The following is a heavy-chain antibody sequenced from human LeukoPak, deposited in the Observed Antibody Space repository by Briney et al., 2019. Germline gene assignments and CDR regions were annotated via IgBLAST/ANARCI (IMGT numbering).Heavy chain of an antibody. CDR3: ATSTTYYYGSGSYRPRGGDY. J-gene: IGHJ4*02. CDR2: ISWNSGSI. CDR1: GFTFDDYA. V-gene: IGHV3-9*01. Sequence: GGSLRLSCAASGFTFDDYAMRWVRQAPGKGLEWVSGISWNSGSIGYADSVKGRFTISRDNAKSSLYLQMNSLRAEDTALYYCATSTTYYYGSGSYRPRGGDYWGQGTLVTVSS. D-gene: IGHD3-10*01.